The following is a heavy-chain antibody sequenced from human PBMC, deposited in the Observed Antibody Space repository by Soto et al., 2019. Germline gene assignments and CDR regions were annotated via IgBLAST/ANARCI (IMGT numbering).Heavy chain of an antibody. V-gene: IGHV1-46*03. CDR3: ARVGGNDFSSTICYEEDYYYYGMDV. Sequence: ASVKVSCKASGYTFTSYYMHWVRQAPGQGLEWMGIINPSGGSTSYAQKFQGRVTMTRDTSTSTVYMELSSLRSEDTAVYYCARVGGNDFSSTICYEEDYYYYGMDVWG. CDR2: INPSGGST. J-gene: IGHJ6*02. D-gene: IGHD2-2*01. CDR1: GYTFTSYY.